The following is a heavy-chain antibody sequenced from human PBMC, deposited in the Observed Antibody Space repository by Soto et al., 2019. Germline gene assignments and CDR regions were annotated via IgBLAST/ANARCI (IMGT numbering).Heavy chain of an antibody. Sequence: QVQLVESGGGVVQPGRSLRLSCAASGFMFTSYGVHWVRQAPGKGLEWVGFIWYDGTKTYYADSVKGRFTISRDNSNNTVFVQMDSLRIEDTAVYYCARDHGTRRDGNNPFDNWGQGTLVTVSS. CDR2: IWYDGTKT. D-gene: IGHD1-1*01. J-gene: IGHJ4*02. CDR1: GFMFTSYG. CDR3: ARDHGTRRDGNNPFDN. V-gene: IGHV3-33*01.